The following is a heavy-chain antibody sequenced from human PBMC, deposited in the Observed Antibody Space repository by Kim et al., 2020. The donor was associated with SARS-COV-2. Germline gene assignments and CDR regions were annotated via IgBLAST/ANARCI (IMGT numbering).Heavy chain of an antibody. Sequence: SETLSLTCVVYGGSFSGYYWSWIRQPPGKGLEWIGEINHSGSTNYNPSLKSRVTISVDTSKNQFSLKLSSVTAADTAVYYCARGPGGSGTEEAFDIWGQGTMVTVSS. D-gene: IGHD3-10*01. V-gene: IGHV4-34*01. J-gene: IGHJ3*02. CDR1: GGSFSGYY. CDR3: ARGPGGSGTEEAFDI. CDR2: INHSGST.